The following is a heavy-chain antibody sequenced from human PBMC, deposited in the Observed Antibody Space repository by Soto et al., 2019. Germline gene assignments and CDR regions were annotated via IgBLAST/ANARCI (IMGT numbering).Heavy chain of an antibody. J-gene: IGHJ4*02. Sequence: QVQLVQSGAEVKKSGSSVRVSCKASGGTFNSYTLNWVRQAPGQRLEWMGRIIPMLSMSTYAQKFQGRVSIIADKSTNTVYLDLSSLRSDDTAIYYCATSYGSGSRPFDYWGQGTLVTVSS. CDR2: IIPMLSMS. V-gene: IGHV1-69*02. D-gene: IGHD3-10*01. CDR1: GGTFNSYT. CDR3: ATSYGSGSRPFDY.